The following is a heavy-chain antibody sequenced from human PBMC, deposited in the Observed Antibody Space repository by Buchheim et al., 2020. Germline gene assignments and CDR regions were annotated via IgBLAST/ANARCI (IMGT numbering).Heavy chain of an antibody. CDR2: IKQDGSEK. CDR3: ARESRDGYNFESDDFDY. Sequence: EVQLVESGGGLVQPGGSLRLSCAASGFTFSSYWMSWVRQAPGKGLEWVANIKQDGSEKYYVDSVKGRFTISRDNAKKSLYLQMNSLSAEDTAVYYCARESRDGYNFESDDFDYWGQGTL. D-gene: IGHD5-24*01. V-gene: IGHV3-7*01. CDR1: GFTFSSYW. J-gene: IGHJ4*02.